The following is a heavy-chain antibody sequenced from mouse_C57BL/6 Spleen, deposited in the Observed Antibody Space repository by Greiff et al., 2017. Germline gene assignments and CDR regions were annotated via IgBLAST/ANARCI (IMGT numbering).Heavy chain of an antibody. CDR3: ARVEYYGSYWYFDV. V-gene: IGHV5-4*03. Sequence: EVKLQESGGGLVKPGGSLKLSCAASGFTFSSYAMSWVRQTPEKRLEWVATISDGGSYTYYPDNVTGRFTISRDNAKNNLYLQMSHLKSEDTAMYYCARVEYYGSYWYFDVWGTGTTVTVSS. J-gene: IGHJ1*03. D-gene: IGHD1-1*01. CDR2: ISDGGSYT. CDR1: GFTFSSYA.